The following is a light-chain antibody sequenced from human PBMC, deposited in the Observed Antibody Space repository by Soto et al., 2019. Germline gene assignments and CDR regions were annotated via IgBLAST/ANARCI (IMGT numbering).Light chain of an antibody. J-gene: IGLJ1*01. V-gene: IGLV2-8*01. CDR2: EVT. CDR1: NSDVGGYDY. CDR3: SSYTGGNPSYV. Sequence: QSALTQPPSASGSPGQSVTISCTGTNSDVGGYDYVSWYQQHPGKAPKLMIYEVTIRPSGVSDRFSGSKSGNTASLTVSGLQAEDEADYYCSSYTGGNPSYVFGTGTKVT.